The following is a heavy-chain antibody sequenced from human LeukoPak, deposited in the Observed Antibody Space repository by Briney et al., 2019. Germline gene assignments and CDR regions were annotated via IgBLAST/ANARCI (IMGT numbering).Heavy chain of an antibody. V-gene: IGHV3-48*04. J-gene: IGHJ4*02. D-gene: IGHD3-10*01. Sequence: GGSLRLSCAASGFTFSSYWMNWVRQAPGKGLEWVSYISSSGGTRYYADSVKGRFTISRDNAKNSLHLQMSSLRAEDTAVYYCAREGGSGNFYRGYFDYWGQGSLVTVSS. CDR2: ISSSGGTR. CDR3: AREGGSGNFYRGYFDY. CDR1: GFTFSSYW.